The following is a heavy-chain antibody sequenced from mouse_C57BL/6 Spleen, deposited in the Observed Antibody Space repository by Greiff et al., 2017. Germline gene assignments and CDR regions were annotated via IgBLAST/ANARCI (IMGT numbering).Heavy chain of an antibody. V-gene: IGHV1-55*01. CDR3: ARGITTVVARYFDY. CDR1: GYTFTSYW. Sequence: QVQLQQPGAELVKPGASVKMSCKASGYTFTSYWITWVKQRPGQGLEWIGDIYPGSGSTNYNEKFKSKATLTVDTSSSTAYMQLSSLTSEDSAVYYCARGITTVVARYFDYGGQGTTLTVSS. D-gene: IGHD1-1*01. CDR2: IYPGSGST. J-gene: IGHJ2*01.